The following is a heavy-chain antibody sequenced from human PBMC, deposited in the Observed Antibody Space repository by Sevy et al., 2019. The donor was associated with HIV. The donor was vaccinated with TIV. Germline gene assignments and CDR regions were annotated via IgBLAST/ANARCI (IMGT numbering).Heavy chain of an antibody. CDR2: ISGSGASK. CDR1: GFTFMSYA. D-gene: IGHD6-19*01. Sequence: GGSLRLSCTPSGFTFMSYAMSWVRQAPGKGLEWVSDISGSGASKNYADSVKGRFTISRDNSNKTLYLQMNSLTAEDTAVYYCAKSRRGWPHGAFDVWGQGTMVTVSS. CDR3: AKSRRGWPHGAFDV. J-gene: IGHJ3*01. V-gene: IGHV3-23*01.